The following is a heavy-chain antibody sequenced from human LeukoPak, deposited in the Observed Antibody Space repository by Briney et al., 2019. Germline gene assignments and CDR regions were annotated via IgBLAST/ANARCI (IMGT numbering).Heavy chain of an antibody. CDR1: GESFSGYS. J-gene: IGHJ4*02. CDR3: ARAMGATGL. V-gene: IGHV4-59*01. Sequence: PETLSLTCVVYGESFSGYSWSWIRQPPGKGLEWIGYIYYSGSTNYNPSLKSRVTISVDTSKNQFSLKLSSVTAADTAVYYCARAMGATGLWGQGTLVTVSS. D-gene: IGHD1-26*01. CDR2: IYYSGST.